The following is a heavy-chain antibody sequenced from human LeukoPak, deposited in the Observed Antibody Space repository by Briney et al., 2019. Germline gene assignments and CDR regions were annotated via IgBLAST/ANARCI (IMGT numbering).Heavy chain of an antibody. V-gene: IGHV3-53*01. CDR1: GFTVSSNY. CDR3: ARVRDTYYYGSGSYSD. CDR2: IYSGGST. D-gene: IGHD3-10*01. J-gene: IGHJ4*02. Sequence: GGSLRLSCAASGFTVSSNYMSWVRQAPGKGLEWVSVIYSGGSTYYADSVKGRFTISRDNSKNTLYLQMNSLRAEDTAVYYCARVRDTYYYGSGSYSDWGQGTLATVSS.